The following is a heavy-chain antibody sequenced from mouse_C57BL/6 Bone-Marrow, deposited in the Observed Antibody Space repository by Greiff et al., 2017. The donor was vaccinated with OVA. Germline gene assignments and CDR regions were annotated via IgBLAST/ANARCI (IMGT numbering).Heavy chain of an antibody. V-gene: IGHV1-81*01. CDR3: ARPHYGSSPYAMDY. J-gene: IGHJ4*01. CDR1: GYTFTSYG. CDR2: IYPRSGNT. Sequence: VKLQESGAELARPGASVKLSCKASGYTFTSYGISWVKQRTGQGLEWIGEIYPRSGNTYYNEKFKGKATLTADKSSSTAYMELRSLTSEDSAVYFCARPHYGSSPYAMDYWGQGTSVTVSS. D-gene: IGHD1-1*01.